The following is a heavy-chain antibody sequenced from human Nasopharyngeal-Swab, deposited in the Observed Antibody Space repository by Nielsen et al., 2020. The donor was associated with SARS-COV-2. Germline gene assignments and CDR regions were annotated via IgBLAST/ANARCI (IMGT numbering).Heavy chain of an antibody. CDR3: ARSGCTSTSCYAGLDY. CDR2: ISYDARDK. Sequence: GGSLRLSCAASGCTFSSYAMHWVRQAPAKGQEWVTVISYDARDKYYADSVKGRFTISRDNSKNTLYLQMNSLRAEDTAVYYCARSGCTSTSCYAGLDYWGQRTLVTVSS. J-gene: IGHJ4*02. CDR1: GCTFSSYA. D-gene: IGHD2-2*01. V-gene: IGHV3-30*04.